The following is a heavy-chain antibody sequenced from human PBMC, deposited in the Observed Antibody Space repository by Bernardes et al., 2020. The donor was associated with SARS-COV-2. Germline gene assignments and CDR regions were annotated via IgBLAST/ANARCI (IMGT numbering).Heavy chain of an antibody. Sequence: GGSLRLSCAASGFIFRNYGIHWVRQAPGKGLEWVAIVYYDGNNKYYADSVEGRFTISRDFSKSTVYLQMNNLRAEDTALYYCAREGIPASFGMDVWGQGTTVTVSS. J-gene: IGHJ6*02. CDR3: AREGIPASFGMDV. CDR2: VYYDGNNK. CDR1: GFIFRNYG. V-gene: IGHV3-33*01. D-gene: IGHD2-2*01.